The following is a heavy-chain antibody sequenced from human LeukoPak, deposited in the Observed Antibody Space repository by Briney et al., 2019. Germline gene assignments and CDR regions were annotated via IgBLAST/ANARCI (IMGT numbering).Heavy chain of an antibody. CDR1: GGSISSYY. D-gene: IGHD3-16*01. J-gene: IGHJ5*02. V-gene: IGHV4-4*07. CDR3: ARDSRDGGSWWFDP. CDR2: IYTSGST. Sequence: PSETLSLTCTVSGGSISSYYWSWIRQPAGKGLEWIGRIYTSGSTNYNPSLKSRVTMSVDTSKNQFSLKLSSVTAADTAVYYCARDSRDGGSWWFDPWGQGTPVTVSS.